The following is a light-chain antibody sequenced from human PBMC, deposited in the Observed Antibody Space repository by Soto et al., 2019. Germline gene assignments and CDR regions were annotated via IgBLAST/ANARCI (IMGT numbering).Light chain of an antibody. J-gene: IGKJ4*01. Sequence: DIPMTQSPSSLSASVGDRVTITCRASQSISNYLNWYQEKPGKAPKLLINAASSLQSGVPSRFSGSGSGTDFTLTISSLQPEDFATYYCQQSYSAPTFGGGTKVEIK. V-gene: IGKV1-39*01. CDR1: QSISNY. CDR3: QQSYSAPT. CDR2: AAS.